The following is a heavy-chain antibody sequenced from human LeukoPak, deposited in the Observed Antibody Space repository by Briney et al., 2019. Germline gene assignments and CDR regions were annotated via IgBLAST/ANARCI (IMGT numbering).Heavy chain of an antibody. Sequence: PGGSLRLSCAASGFTFSSYWMHWVRQAPGKGLVWVSRINSDGSSTSYADSVKCRFTISKDKAKNTLYLQMKSLRAEDTAVYYCAREVYDSSGYYKTDYWGQGTLVTVSS. J-gene: IGHJ4*02. D-gene: IGHD3-22*01. CDR3: AREVYDSSGYYKTDY. CDR2: INSDGSST. V-gene: IGHV3-74*01. CDR1: GFTFSSYW.